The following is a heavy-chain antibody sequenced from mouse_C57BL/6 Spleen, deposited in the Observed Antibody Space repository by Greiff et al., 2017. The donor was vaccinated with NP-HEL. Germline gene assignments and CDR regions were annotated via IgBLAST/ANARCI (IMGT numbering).Heavy chain of an antibody. D-gene: IGHD1-1*01. V-gene: IGHV1-52*01. J-gene: IGHJ1*03. Sequence: QSCKASGYTFTSYWMHWVKQRPIQGLEWIGNIDPSDSETHYNQKFKDKATLTVDKSSSTAYMQLSSLTSEDSAVYYCARTVVGYFDVWGTGTTVTVSS. CDR1: GYTFTSYW. CDR2: IDPSDSET. CDR3: ARTVVGYFDV.